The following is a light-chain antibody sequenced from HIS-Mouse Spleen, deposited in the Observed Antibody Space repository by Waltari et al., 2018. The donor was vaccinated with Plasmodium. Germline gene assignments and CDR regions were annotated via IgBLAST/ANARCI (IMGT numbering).Light chain of an antibody. CDR2: AES. CDR1: PRISSY. J-gene: IGKJ1*01. CDR3: QQSYSTWT. Sequence: DIQMTQSPSSLSASVGDRVTITCRASPRISSYLNWYQQKPGKAPKLLIYAESSLQSGVPSRFSGSGSGTDFTLTISSLQPEYSATDYCQQSYSTWTCGQGTKVEIK. V-gene: IGKV1-39*01.